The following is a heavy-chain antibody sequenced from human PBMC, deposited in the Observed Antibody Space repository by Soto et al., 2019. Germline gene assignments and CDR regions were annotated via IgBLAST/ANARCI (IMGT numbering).Heavy chain of an antibody. V-gene: IGHV3-7*01. CDR3: ARMGSGSGYYSYYYYGMDV. CDR1: GFTFSSYW. CDR2: IKQDGSEK. D-gene: IGHD3-3*01. Sequence: GGSLRLSCAASGFTFSSYWMSWVRQAPGKGLEWVANIKQDGSEKYYVDSVKGRFTISRDNAKNSLYLQMNSLRAEDTAVYYCARMGSGSGYYSYYYYGMDVWGQGTTVPVSS. J-gene: IGHJ6*02.